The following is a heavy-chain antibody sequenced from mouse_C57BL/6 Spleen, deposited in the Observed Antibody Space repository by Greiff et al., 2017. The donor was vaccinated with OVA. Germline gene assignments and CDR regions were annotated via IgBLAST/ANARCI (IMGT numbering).Heavy chain of an antibody. V-gene: IGHV1-22*01. Sequence: EVQGVESGPELVKPGASVKMSCKASGYTFTDYNMHWVKQSHGKSLEWIGYINPNNGGTSYNQKFKGKATLTVNKSSSTAYMELRSLTLEDSAVYYCARGIFRGMDYWGQGTSVTVSS. CDR3: ARGIFRGMDY. CDR1: GYTFTDYN. CDR2: INPNNGGT. J-gene: IGHJ4*01.